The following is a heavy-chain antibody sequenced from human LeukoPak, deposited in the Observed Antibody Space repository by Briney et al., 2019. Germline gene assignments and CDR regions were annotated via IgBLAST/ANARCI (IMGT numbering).Heavy chain of an antibody. CDR3: AREVTYYYDSSGSGDAFDI. CDR1: GFTFSSYS. Sequence: PGGSLRLSCAASGFTFSSYSMNWVRQAPGKGLEWVSSISSSSSYIYYADSVKGRFTISRDNAKSSLYLQMNSLRAEDTAVYYCAREVTYYYDSSGSGDAFDIWGQGTMVTVSS. CDR2: ISSSSSYI. J-gene: IGHJ3*02. V-gene: IGHV3-21*01. D-gene: IGHD3-22*01.